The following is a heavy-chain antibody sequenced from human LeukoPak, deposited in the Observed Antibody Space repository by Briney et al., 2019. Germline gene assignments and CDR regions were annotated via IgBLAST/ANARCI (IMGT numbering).Heavy chain of an antibody. CDR3: ARDRAAVAGGIYFYYYMDV. J-gene: IGHJ6*03. V-gene: IGHV3-30*04. CDR1: GFTFSNYV. Sequence: GRSLRLSCAASGFTFSNYVMHWVRQAPGKGLEWVAVISCDGSNKYYADSVKGRFTISRDNSKNTLYVQMNSLRAEDTAVYYCARDRAAVAGGIYFYYYMDVWGKGTTVTVSS. D-gene: IGHD6-25*01. CDR2: ISCDGSNK.